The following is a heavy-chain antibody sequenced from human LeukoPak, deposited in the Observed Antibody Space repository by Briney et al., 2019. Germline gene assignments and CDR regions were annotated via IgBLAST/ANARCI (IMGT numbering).Heavy chain of an antibody. J-gene: IGHJ5*02. CDR3: ARDLRWLQSRLTNWFDP. D-gene: IGHD5-24*01. CDR1: GFSLSTYW. V-gene: IGHV3-7*03. CDR2: IKQDGSEQ. Sequence: PGGSLRLSCAASGFSLSTYWMSWVRQAPGKGLEWVANIKQDGSEQYYGDSVKGRFTISRDNAKNSLHLQMNSLRAEDTAVYYCARDLRWLQSRLTNWFDPWGQGTLVTVSS.